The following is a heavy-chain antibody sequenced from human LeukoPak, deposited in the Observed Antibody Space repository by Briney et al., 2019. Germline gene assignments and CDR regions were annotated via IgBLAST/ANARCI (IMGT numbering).Heavy chain of an antibody. Sequence: GESLKISCKGSGYSFTTYWIGWVRQMPGKGLEWMGIIYPGDSDTRYSPSFQGQVTISADKSISTAYLQWSSLKASDTAMYYCARPRGDGCNRGYYYYMDVWGKGTTVTVSS. CDR1: GYSFTTYW. V-gene: IGHV5-51*01. J-gene: IGHJ6*03. D-gene: IGHD5-24*01. CDR3: ARPRGDGCNRGYYYYMDV. CDR2: IYPGDSDT.